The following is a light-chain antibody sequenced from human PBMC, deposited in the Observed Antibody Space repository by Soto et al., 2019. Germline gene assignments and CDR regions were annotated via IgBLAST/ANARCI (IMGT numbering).Light chain of an antibody. CDR1: SSDVGGYNY. V-gene: IGLV2-11*01. J-gene: IGLJ1*01. CDR3: CSSASNYTYV. CDR2: DVT. Sequence: QSALTQPRSVTGSPVPAVTISCTGTSSDVGGYNYVSWYQQNPGKAPKLMIHDVTKRPPGVPDRFSGSTSGNTASLAIFELQAQDQADSYCCSSASNYTYVFGTGSKVTVL.